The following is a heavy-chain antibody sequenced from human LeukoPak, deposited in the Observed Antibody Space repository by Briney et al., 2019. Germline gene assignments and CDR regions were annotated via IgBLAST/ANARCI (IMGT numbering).Heavy chain of an antibody. CDR3: ATDPRGYSYSYRYPFDY. CDR2: FDPEDGET. V-gene: IGHV1-24*01. CDR1: GYTLTELS. Sequence: ASVKVSCKVSGYTLTELSMHWVRQAPGKGLEWMGGFDPEDGETIYAQKFQGRVTMTEDTSTDTAYMELSSLRSEDTAVYYCATDPRGYSYSYRYPFDYWGQGTLVTVSS. D-gene: IGHD5-18*01. J-gene: IGHJ4*02.